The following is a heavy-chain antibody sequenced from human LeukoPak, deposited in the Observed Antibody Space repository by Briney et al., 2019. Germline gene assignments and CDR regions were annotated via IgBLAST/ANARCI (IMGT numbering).Heavy chain of an antibody. D-gene: IGHD2-15*01. CDR2: ISGSGGRT. CDR1: GVTFSSYA. J-gene: IGHJ4*02. CDR3: AKDRGGGNLDFDY. V-gene: IGHV3-23*01. Sequence: GSLRLSCAASGVTFSSYAMTWVRQAPGKGLEWVSVISGSGGRTYYADSVKGRFTISRDNSKNTLYLQMSSLRAEDTAVYYCAKDRGGGNLDFDYWGQGTLVTVSS.